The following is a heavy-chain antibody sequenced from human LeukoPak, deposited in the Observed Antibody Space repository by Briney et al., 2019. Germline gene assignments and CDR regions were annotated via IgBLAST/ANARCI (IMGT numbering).Heavy chain of an antibody. CDR3: ARDWSTVTTMSDWYFDL. Sequence: PSETLSLTCAVYGGSFSGYYWSWIRQPPGKGLEWIGEINHSGSTNYNPSLKSRVTISVDTSKNQFSLKLSSVTAADTAVYYCARDWSTVTTMSDWYFDLWGRGTLVTVSS. CDR2: INHSGST. J-gene: IGHJ2*01. CDR1: GGSFSGYY. D-gene: IGHD4-17*01. V-gene: IGHV4-34*01.